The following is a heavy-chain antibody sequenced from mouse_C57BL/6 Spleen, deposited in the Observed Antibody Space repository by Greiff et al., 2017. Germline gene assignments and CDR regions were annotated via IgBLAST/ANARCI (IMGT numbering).Heavy chain of an antibody. CDR3: ARRLRTWGFDY. Sequence: QVQLQQPGAELVMPGASVKLSCKASGYTFTSYWMHWVKQRPGQGLEWIGEIDPSASYTNYNQKFKGKSTLTVDKSSSTAYMQLSILTSEDSAVCYCARRLRTWGFDYWGQGTTLTVSS. D-gene: IGHD3-2*02. CDR1: GYTFTSYW. V-gene: IGHV1-69*01. J-gene: IGHJ2*01. CDR2: IDPSASYT.